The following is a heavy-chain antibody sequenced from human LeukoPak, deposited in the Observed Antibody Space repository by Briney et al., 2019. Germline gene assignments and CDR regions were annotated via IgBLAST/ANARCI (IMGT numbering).Heavy chain of an antibody. CDR2: IYYSGST. J-gene: IGHJ4*02. V-gene: IGHV4-30-4*07. Sequence: SETLSLTCAVSGGSISSGGYSWSWIRQPPGKGLEWIGYIYYSGSTYYNPSLKSRVTISVDTSKNQFSLKLSSVTAADTAVYYCARSYGDSRPFDYWGQGTLVTVSS. D-gene: IGHD4-17*01. CDR3: ARSYGDSRPFDY. CDR1: GGSISSGGYS.